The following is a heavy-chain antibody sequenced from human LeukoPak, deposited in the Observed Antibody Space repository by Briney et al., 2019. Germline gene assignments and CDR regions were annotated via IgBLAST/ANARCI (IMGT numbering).Heavy chain of an antibody. CDR3: AKAGSSEAFGI. CDR1: GYTFTNYG. Sequence: GASVKVSCKASGYTFTNYGINWVRQAPGQGLEWVGWISAYNGDTIYAQRLQGGVTMTTDTSTSTAYMELRSLRSDDTAVYYCAKAGSSEAFGIWGQGTMVTVSS. J-gene: IGHJ3*02. D-gene: IGHD6-6*01. V-gene: IGHV1-18*01. CDR2: ISAYNGDT.